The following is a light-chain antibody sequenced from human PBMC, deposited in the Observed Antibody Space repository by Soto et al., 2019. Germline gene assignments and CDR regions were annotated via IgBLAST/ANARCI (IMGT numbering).Light chain of an antibody. CDR2: DAS. Sequence: EIVLTQSPATLSLSPGERATLSCRASQSVSSYLAWYQQKPGQAPRLLIYDASKRATGIPARFSGSGFGTDYTLTISSPEHEDFAVYCCQQRSKWRTFGQGTKVEIK. J-gene: IGKJ1*01. CDR1: QSVSSY. V-gene: IGKV3-11*01. CDR3: QQRSKWRT.